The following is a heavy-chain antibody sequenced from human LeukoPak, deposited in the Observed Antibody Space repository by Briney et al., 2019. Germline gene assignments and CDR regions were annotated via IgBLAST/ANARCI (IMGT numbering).Heavy chain of an antibody. J-gene: IGHJ4*02. Sequence: GGSLRLSCAASGFTFSNYAMHWVRQAPGKGLEWVAVISYDGSDKYYADSVKGRFAISRDNSKNTLYLQMNSLRAEDTAVYYCAIISVAGTGDYWGQGTLVTVSS. CDR3: AIISVAGTGDY. V-gene: IGHV3-30*09. CDR2: ISYDGSDK. CDR1: GFTFSNYA. D-gene: IGHD6-19*01.